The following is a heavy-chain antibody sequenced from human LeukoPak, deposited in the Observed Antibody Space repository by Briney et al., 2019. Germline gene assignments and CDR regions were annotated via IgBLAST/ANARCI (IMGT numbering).Heavy chain of an antibody. CDR2: ISGSGGST. Sequence: PGGSLRLSCAASGFTFSSYAMSWVRQAPGKGLEWVSAISGSGGSTYYADSVKGRFTISRDNSKNTLYLQMNSLRAEDTALYYCAKDLSSAITSALVLDVWGQGTTVIVSS. V-gene: IGHV3-23*01. D-gene: IGHD3-22*01. CDR1: GFTFSSYA. J-gene: IGHJ6*02. CDR3: AKDLSSAITSALVLDV.